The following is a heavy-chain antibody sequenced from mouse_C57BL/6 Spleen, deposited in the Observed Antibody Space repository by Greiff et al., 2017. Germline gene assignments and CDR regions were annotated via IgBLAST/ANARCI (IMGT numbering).Heavy chain of an antibody. J-gene: IGHJ4*01. Sequence: EVKLMESGGGLVQPGGSLSLSCAASGFTFTDYYMSWVRQPPGKALEWLGFIRNKANGYTTEYSASVKGRFTISRDNSQSILYLQMNALRAEDSATYYCASFYYYGSSYDAMDYWGQGTSVTVSS. CDR2: IRNKANGYTT. D-gene: IGHD1-1*01. CDR1: GFTFTDYY. V-gene: IGHV7-3*01. CDR3: ASFYYYGSSYDAMDY.